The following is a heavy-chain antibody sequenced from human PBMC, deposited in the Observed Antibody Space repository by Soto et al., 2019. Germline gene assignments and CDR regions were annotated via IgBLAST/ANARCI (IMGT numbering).Heavy chain of an antibody. CDR2: FNPASTGT. J-gene: IGHJ6*02. D-gene: IGHD1-26*01. CDR3: ARETGYDASYTFCMDV. Sequence: QVQLVQSGAEMKQPGASVKVSCKASVYTFTSYYMHWLRQAPGQGLEWVGFFNPASTGTTYAQKFQGRVTMTKDTSASTAYMELSSLGSEDTATYYCARETGYDASYTFCMDVWGQGTTVTVSS. CDR1: VYTFTSYY. V-gene: IGHV1-46*01.